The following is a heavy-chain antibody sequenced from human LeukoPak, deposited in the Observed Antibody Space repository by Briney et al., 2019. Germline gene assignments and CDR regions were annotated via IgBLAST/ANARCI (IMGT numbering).Heavy chain of an antibody. CDR1: GGSTSSYY. V-gene: IGHV4-59*08. CDR2: FHYSGST. J-gene: IGHJ4*02. Sequence: ESSETLSLTCTVSGGSTSSYYWSWIRQPPGKGLEWIGYFHYSGSTNYNPSLKSRVTISVDTSKNLFSLKLSSVTAADTAVYYCAGNYYGSGSYYSEDRYWGQGTLVTVSS. D-gene: IGHD3-10*01. CDR3: AGNYYGSGSYYSEDRY.